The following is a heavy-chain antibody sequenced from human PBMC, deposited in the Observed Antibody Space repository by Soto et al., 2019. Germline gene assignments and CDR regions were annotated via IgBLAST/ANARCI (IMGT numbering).Heavy chain of an antibody. CDR1: GGSISSSSYY. CDR2: IYYSGST. J-gene: IGHJ4*02. CDR3: ARPSGIAAAFYY. Sequence: SETLSLTCTVSGGSISSSSYYWGWIRQPPGKGLEWIGSIYYSGSTYYNPSLKSRVTISVDTSKNQFSLKLSSVTAAVTAVYYCARPSGIAAAFYYWGQGTLVTVSS. D-gene: IGHD6-13*01. V-gene: IGHV4-39*01.